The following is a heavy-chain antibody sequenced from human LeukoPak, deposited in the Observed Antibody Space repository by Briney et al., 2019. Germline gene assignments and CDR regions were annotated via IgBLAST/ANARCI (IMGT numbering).Heavy chain of an antibody. CDR2: INPNSGGT. CDR1: GYTFTGYY. Sequence: ASVKVSCKASGYTFTGYYMHWVRQAPGQVLEWMGWINPNSGGTNYAQKFQGRVTMTRDTSISTAYMELSRLRSDDTAVYYCARWSTLSSGWYVDYYYFDYWGQGTLVTVSS. CDR3: ARWSTLSSGWYVDYYYFDY. J-gene: IGHJ4*02. D-gene: IGHD6-19*01. V-gene: IGHV1-2*02.